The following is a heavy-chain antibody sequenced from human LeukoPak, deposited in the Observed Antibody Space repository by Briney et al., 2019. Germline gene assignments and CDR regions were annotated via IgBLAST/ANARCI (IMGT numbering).Heavy chain of an antibody. CDR3: VRDFRSADY. J-gene: IGHJ4*02. CDR1: GFTFSNYC. CDR2: ICPDGTVT. V-gene: IGHV3-74*01. Sequence: PGGSLRLSCAASGFTFSNYCMHWVRQLPGKGLVWVSRICPDGTVTNYADSVKGRFTISRDNAKNMVFLQMNSLRADDTAVYYCVRDFRSADYWGQGTLVTVSS.